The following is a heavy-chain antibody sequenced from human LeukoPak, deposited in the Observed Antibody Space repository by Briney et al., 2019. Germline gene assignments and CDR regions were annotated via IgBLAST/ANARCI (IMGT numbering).Heavy chain of an antibody. V-gene: IGHV3-48*03. Sequence: GGSLRLPCAASGFTFRDYEMNWVRQAPGKGLEWISYISASGSTIKYVDPVKGRFTISRDNAKNSLYLQMNSLRAEDTAVYYCARSTVTNYFDYWGQGTLVTVSS. CDR1: GFTFRDYE. D-gene: IGHD4-17*01. CDR2: ISASGSTI. CDR3: ARSTVTNYFDY. J-gene: IGHJ4*02.